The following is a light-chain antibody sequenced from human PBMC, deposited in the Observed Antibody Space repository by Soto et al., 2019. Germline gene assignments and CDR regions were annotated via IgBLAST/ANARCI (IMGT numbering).Light chain of an antibody. CDR1: QSVSSK. V-gene: IGKV3-15*01. J-gene: IGKJ1*01. CDR2: GAS. Sequence: EIVLTQFPGTLSVSPGERATLSCRASQSVSSKLAWYQQKPGQAPRLLFYGASTGATGIPARVSGSGSETKYTLSINSLQSEDFAVYYCQQYNNWPGTFGQGTKV. CDR3: QQYNNWPGT.